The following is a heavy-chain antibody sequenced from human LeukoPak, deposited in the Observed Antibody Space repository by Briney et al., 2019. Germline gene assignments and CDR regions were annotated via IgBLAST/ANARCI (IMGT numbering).Heavy chain of an antibody. CDR2: IYYSGNT. D-gene: IGHD4-23*01. CDR1: GGSISSYY. CDR3: ARSFLRWYGPDY. V-gene: IGHV4-59*01. J-gene: IGHJ4*02. Sequence: SETLSLTCTVPGGSISSYYWSWIRQPPGKGLEWIGYIYYSGNTNYNPSLKSRVTISVDTSKNQFSLKLSSVTAADTAVYYCARSFLRWYGPDYWGQGTLVTVSS.